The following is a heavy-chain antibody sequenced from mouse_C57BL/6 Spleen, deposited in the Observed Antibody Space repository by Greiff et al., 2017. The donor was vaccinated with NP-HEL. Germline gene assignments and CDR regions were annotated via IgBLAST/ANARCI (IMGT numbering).Heavy chain of an antibody. J-gene: IGHJ2*01. V-gene: IGHV1-74*01. CDR3: AIRYYDYDVDY. Sequence: QVQLQQPGAELVKPGASVKVSCKASGYTFTSYWMHWVKQRPGQGLEWIGRIHPSDSDTNYNQKFKGKATLTVDKSSSTAYMQLSSLTSEDSAVYYCAIRYYDYDVDYWGQGTTLTVSS. CDR1: GYTFTSYW. CDR2: IHPSDSDT. D-gene: IGHD2-4*01.